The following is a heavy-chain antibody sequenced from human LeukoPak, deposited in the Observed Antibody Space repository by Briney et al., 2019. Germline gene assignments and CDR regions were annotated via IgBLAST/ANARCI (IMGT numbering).Heavy chain of an antibody. Sequence: PSETLSLTCTVSGGSISSSNYYWGWIRQPPGKGLEWIGSIYHSGSTYYNPSLKSRVTISVDTSKNQFSLKLSSVTATDTAVYSCARHWGTYSRGAFDIWGQGTMVTVSS. CDR1: GGSISSSNYY. CDR2: IYHSGST. D-gene: IGHD5-18*01. J-gene: IGHJ3*02. CDR3: ARHWGTYSRGAFDI. V-gene: IGHV4-39*01.